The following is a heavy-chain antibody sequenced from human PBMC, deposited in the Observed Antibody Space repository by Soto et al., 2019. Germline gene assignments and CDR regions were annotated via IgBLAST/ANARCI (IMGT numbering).Heavy chain of an antibody. CDR2: IYPGDSDT. V-gene: IGHV5-51*01. CDR1: GYSFTSYW. CDR3: ARRVNVLLAASATPGYVH. J-gene: IGHJ4*02. Sequence: PGESLKISCKGSGYSFTSYWIGWVRAMPGKGLEWMGIIYPGDSDTRYSPSFQGQVTISADKSISTAYLQWTSLKASDTAMYYCARRVNVLLAASATPGYVHWGQGTLVTVSS. D-gene: IGHD2-15*01.